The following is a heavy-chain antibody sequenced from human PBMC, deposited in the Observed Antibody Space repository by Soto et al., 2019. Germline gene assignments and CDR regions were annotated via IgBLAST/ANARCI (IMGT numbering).Heavy chain of an antibody. CDR1: GGSFSGYY. D-gene: IGHD6-13*01. Sequence: SETLSLTCAVYGGSFSGYYWSWIRQPPGKGLEWIGEINHSGSTNYNPSLKSRVTISVDTSKNQFSLKLSSVTAADTAVYYCARGLGQQPELVRDSQKSYYYYYGMDVWGQGTTVTVSS. CDR2: INHSGST. CDR3: ARGLGQQPELVRDSQKSYYYYYGMDV. V-gene: IGHV4-34*01. J-gene: IGHJ6*02.